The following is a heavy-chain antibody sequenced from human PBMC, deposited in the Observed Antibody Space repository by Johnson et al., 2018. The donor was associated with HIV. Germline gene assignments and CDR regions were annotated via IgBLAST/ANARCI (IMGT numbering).Heavy chain of an antibody. CDR3: ARRAHDAFDI. V-gene: IGHV3-64*01. Sequence: VQLVESGGGLIQPGGSLRLSCAASGFTFSSYAMHWVRQAPGKGLDYVSAISSAGGSSYSANSVKGRFTISRDNSKNTLFLQMGSLRAEDMAVYYCARRAHDAFDIWGQGTMVTVSS. CDR2: ISSAGGSS. CDR1: GFTFSSYA. J-gene: IGHJ3*02.